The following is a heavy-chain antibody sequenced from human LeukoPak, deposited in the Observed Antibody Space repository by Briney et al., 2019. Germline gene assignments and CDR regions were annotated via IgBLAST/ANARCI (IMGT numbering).Heavy chain of an antibody. D-gene: IGHD6-13*01. Sequence: PSQTLSLTCTVSGDSISSGDYYWSWIRQPPGKGLEWIGEINHSGSTNYNPSLKSRVTISVDTSKNQFSLKLSSVTAADTAVYYCANTNLAAYYFDYWGQGTLVTVSS. CDR3: ANTNLAAYYFDY. CDR1: GDSISSGDYY. CDR2: INHSGST. V-gene: IGHV4-30-4*01. J-gene: IGHJ4*02.